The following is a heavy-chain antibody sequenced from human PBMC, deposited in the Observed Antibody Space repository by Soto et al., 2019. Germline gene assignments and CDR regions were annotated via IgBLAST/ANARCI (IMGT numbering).Heavy chain of an antibody. Sequence: VGSLRLSCAASGFTVSSNYMSWVRQAPGKGLEWVSVIYSGGSTYYADSVKGRFTISRDNSKNTLYLQMNSLRAEDTAVYYCASERLRWGQDTGLNFDYWGQGTLVTVSS. D-gene: IGHD4-17*01. V-gene: IGHV3-53*01. J-gene: IGHJ4*02. CDR1: GFTVSSNY. CDR2: IYSGGST. CDR3: ASERLRWGQDTGLNFDY.